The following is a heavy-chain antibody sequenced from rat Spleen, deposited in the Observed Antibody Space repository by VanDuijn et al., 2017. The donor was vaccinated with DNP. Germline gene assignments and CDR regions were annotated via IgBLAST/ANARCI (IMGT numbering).Heavy chain of an antibody. D-gene: IGHD1-1*01. J-gene: IGHJ1*01. CDR3: ARRGVGAGYYGSVDR. CDR1: GFTFSDYN. CDR2: IIYDGNKA. V-gene: IGHV5S10*01. Sequence: EVQLVESGGGVVQPGNSLKLSCTASGFTFSDYNMAWVRQAPNKGLEWVATIIYDGNKAFYRDSVKGRLTISRDNAESTLYLQMDSLRSEDTATYYCARRGVGAGYYGSVDRWGPGTMVTVSS.